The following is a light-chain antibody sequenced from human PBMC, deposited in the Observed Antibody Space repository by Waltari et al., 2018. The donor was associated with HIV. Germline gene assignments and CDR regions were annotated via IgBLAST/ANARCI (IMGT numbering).Light chain of an antibody. CDR3: CSYAGSSTNVV. V-gene: IGLV2-23*02. CDR2: EVS. Sequence: QSALTQPASASGPPGQSITISSTGTSSDVGSYNLVSWYQQHPGKAPKLMIYEVSKRPSGVSNRFSGSKSGNTASLTISGLQAEDEADYYCCSYAGSSTNVVFGGGTKLTVL. J-gene: IGLJ2*01. CDR1: SSDVGSYNL.